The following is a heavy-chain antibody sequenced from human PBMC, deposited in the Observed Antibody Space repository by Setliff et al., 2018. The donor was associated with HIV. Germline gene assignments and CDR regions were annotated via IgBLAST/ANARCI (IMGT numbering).Heavy chain of an antibody. V-gene: IGHV1-69*13. Sequence: SVKVSCKASGGTFSSYAISWVRQAPGQGLEWMGGIIPIFGTTNYAQKFQGRVTITADEWTSTAYMELSSLRSEDAAVYYCARVPSIAVAGAAVWGQGTTVTVSS. J-gene: IGHJ6*02. CDR2: IIPIFGTT. CDR1: GGTFSSYA. D-gene: IGHD6-19*01. CDR3: ARVPSIAVAGAAV.